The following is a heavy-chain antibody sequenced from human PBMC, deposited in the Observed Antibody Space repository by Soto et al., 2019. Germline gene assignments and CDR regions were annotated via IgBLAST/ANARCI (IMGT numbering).Heavy chain of an antibody. D-gene: IGHD1-1*01. Sequence: PGGSLRLSCSASGFTFSSYSMNWVRQAPGKGLEWVSYISNSSSTIYYADSVKGRFTISRDNAKNSLYLQMNSLRAEDTAVYYCATNYHDAFDIWGQGTMVTVSS. CDR2: ISNSSSTI. V-gene: IGHV3-48*01. CDR3: ATNYHDAFDI. CDR1: GFTFSSYS. J-gene: IGHJ3*02.